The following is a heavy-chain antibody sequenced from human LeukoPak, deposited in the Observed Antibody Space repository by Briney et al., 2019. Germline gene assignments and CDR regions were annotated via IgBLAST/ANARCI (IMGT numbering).Heavy chain of an antibody. J-gene: IGHJ4*02. CDR2: IGSRSTSI. D-gene: IGHD3-9*01. CDR3: TTDPPSGYTFGIHTDY. CDR1: GFTFNTYS. Sequence: GGSLRLSCVASGFTFNTYSMDWVRQAPGKGLEWVSSIGSRSTSIYYADSVKGRFTISRDNAENSLYLQMNSLKTEDTAVYYCTTDPPSGYTFGIHTDYWGQGTLVTVSS. V-gene: IGHV3-21*03.